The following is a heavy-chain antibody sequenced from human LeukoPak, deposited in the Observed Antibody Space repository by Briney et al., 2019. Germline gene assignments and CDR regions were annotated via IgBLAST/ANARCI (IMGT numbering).Heavy chain of an antibody. D-gene: IGHD6-6*01. V-gene: IGHV4-30-2*01. CDR1: GGSISSGGYY. Sequence: SETLSLTCTVSGGSISSGGYYWSWIRQPPGKGLEWIGYIYHSGSTYYNPSLKSRVTISVDRSKNQFSLKLSSVTAADTAVYYCARDPLVPEDSSSSWGQGTLVTVSS. CDR2: IYHSGST. J-gene: IGHJ4*02. CDR3: ARDPLVPEDSSSS.